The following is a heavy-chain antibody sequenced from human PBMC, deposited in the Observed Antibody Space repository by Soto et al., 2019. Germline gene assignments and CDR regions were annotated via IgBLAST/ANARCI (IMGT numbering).Heavy chain of an antibody. CDR2: IYANGNS. Sequence: TRPLPCTVSRGSIRSGGFSGSSIRQSPGKGLEWIGFIYANGNSSYNPSLKSRANISLDTSKNKFSLKISSVTVADTAVYYCARDGRTSGYYLDYWGQGTPVTVSS. D-gene: IGHD3-22*01. J-gene: IGHJ4*02. CDR3: ARDGRTSGYYLDY. CDR1: RGSIRSGGFS. V-gene: IGHV4-31*03.